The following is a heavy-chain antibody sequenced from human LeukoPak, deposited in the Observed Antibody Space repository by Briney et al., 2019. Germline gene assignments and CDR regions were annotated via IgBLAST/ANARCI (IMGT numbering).Heavy chain of an antibody. D-gene: IGHD2-15*01. CDR2: IHYSGST. J-gene: IGHJ4*02. V-gene: IGHV4-39*01. CDR3: ARVGSCPDY. CDR1: GGSISSSSYY. Sequence: SETLSLTCTVSGGSISSSSYYWGWIRQPPGKGPEWIGNIHYSGSTYYNPSLKSRVTIYVDTSKNQFSLKLSSVTAADTAVYYCARVGSCPDYWGQGTLVTVSS.